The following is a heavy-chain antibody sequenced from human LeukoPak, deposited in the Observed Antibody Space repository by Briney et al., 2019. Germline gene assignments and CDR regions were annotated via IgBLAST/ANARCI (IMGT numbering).Heavy chain of an antibody. J-gene: IGHJ3*02. V-gene: IGHV3-20*04. CDR1: GFTFDDYG. Sequence: GGSLRLSCAASGFTFDDYGMSWVRQAPGKGLEWVSGINWNGGSTGYADSVKGRFTISRDNAKNSLYLQMDSLRAEDTALYYCARRALLWFGELPRAFDIWGQGTMVTVSS. D-gene: IGHD3-10*01. CDR2: INWNGGST. CDR3: ARRALLWFGELPRAFDI.